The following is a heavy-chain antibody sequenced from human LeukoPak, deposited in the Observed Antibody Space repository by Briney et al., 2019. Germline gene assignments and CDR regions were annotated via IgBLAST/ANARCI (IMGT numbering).Heavy chain of an antibody. CDR1: GGSISGYY. CDR3: ARGVVISYFDY. CDR2: IYYNGST. D-gene: IGHD3-3*01. V-gene: IGHV4-59*08. J-gene: IGHJ4*02. Sequence: SETLSLTCTVSGGSISGYYWSWIRQPPGKGLEWIGYIYYNGSTNYNPSLKSRVTISVDTSKNQFSLKLSSVTAADTAVYYCARGVVISYFDYWGQGTLVTVSS.